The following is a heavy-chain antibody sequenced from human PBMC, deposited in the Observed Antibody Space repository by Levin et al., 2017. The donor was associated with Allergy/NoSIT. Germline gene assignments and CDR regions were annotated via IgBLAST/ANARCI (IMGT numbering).Heavy chain of an antibody. CDR2: IITHNGNT. D-gene: IGHD3-10*01. Sequence: GESLKISCKASGYTFTSYTITWVRQAPGQGLEWMGWIITHNGNTNYAQKLQGRVTMTTDTSTSTAYMELRSLRSEDKAVYYCAASISLVRGVPKYYFDYWGQGTLVTVSS. CDR3: AASISLVRGVPKYYFDY. V-gene: IGHV1-18*04. CDR1: GYTFTSYT. J-gene: IGHJ4*02.